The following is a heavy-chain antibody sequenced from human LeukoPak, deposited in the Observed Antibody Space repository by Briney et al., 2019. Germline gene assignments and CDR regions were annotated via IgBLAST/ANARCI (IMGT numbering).Heavy chain of an antibody. J-gene: IGHJ6*04. CDR2: ISSSGSTI. CDR3: AELGITMIGGV. CDR1: GFDFGGFM. Sequence: GGSLRLSCVASGFDFGGFMMNWVRQAPGKWLEWVSYISSSGSTIYYADSVKGRFTISRDNAKNSLYLQMNSLRAEDTAVYYCAELGITMIGGVWGKGTTVTISS. V-gene: IGHV3-48*04. D-gene: IGHD3-10*02.